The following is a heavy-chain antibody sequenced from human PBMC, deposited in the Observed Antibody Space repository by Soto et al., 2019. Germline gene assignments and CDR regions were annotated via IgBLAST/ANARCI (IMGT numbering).Heavy chain of an antibody. CDR3: ARQFRDVYHAVEY. CDR2: TSNSAPT. Sequence: QVQLQESGPGLVKPSETLSLTCTVSGGSISSYHWSWIRQSPGKGLEWIGYTSNSAPTIYNPSRKSRVTISANTSKNQSSLRLRSVTAADTAVYFCARQFRDVYHAVEYWGQGALVTVSS. J-gene: IGHJ4*02. CDR1: GGSISSYH. V-gene: IGHV4-59*08. D-gene: IGHD2-2*01.